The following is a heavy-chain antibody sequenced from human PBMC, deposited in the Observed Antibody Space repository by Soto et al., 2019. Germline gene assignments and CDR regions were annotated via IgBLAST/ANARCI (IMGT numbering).Heavy chain of an antibody. V-gene: IGHV3-30*18. CDR3: ANDKVKNEEWFGALSTPYYYYGMDV. CDR1: VFTFSSYG. J-gene: IGHJ6*02. CDR2: ISDDGSNK. D-gene: IGHD3-10*01. Sequence: QVQLVESGGGVVQPGRSLRLSCAASVFTFSSYGMHWVRQAPGKGLEWVAVISDDGSNKYYADSVKGRFTISRDNSKNTLYLQMNSLRGEDTAVYYCANDKVKNEEWFGALSTPYYYYGMDVWGQGTTVTVSS.